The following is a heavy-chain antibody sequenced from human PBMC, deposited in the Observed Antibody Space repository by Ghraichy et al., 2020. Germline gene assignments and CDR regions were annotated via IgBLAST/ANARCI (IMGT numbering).Heavy chain of an antibody. CDR2: LSYSGNNA. Sequence: GGSLRLSCAGSGFSISNYGMHWVRQAPGKGLEWVAFLSYSGNNANYTDSAKGRFTISRDTSNNTLYLHVNSLRAEDAAVYYCARGFYYSGSGASFEVWGQGTAVTVSS. V-gene: IGHV3-30*04. CDR1: GFSISNYG. J-gene: IGHJ3*01. D-gene: IGHD3-10*01. CDR3: ARGFYYSGSGASFEV.